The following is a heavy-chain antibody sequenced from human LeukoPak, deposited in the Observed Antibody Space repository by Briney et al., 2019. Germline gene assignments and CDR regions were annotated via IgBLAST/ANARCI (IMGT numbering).Heavy chain of an antibody. CDR2: ISGNSSTI. V-gene: IGHV3-48*01. J-gene: IGHJ6*02. CDR1: GFSFNNYY. CDR3: AREHNYYYGMDV. Sequence: GGSLRLSCAASGFSFNNYYMNWVRQAPGKGLEWLSYISGNSSTIYYADSVKGRFTISRDNAKNSLYLQMNSLRAEDTAVYYCAREHNYYYGMDVWGQGTTVTVSS.